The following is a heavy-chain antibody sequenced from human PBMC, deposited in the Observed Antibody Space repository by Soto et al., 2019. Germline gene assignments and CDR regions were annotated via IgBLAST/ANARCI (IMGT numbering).Heavy chain of an antibody. CDR2: IYNGGTT. CDR3: ARVHVMVVAGSTLDY. D-gene: IGHD6-19*01. J-gene: IGHJ4*01. V-gene: IGHV4-38-2*02. CDR1: GYSISSGSY. Sequence: PSETLSLTCTVYGYSISSGSYWARLRQPPGKGPEWSASIYNGGTTFYNPSLKSRITISVDTSNNQSSLKLTSVTAADTAVYYCARVHVMVVAGSTLDYWGHGTLVTVSS.